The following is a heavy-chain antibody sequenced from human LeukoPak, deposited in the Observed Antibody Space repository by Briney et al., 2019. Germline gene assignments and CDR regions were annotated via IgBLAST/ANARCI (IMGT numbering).Heavy chain of an antibody. D-gene: IGHD6-6*01. Sequence: GASVKVSCKASGYTFTDYYMHWVRQAPGQGLEWMGWINPHSGGTNYALKFEGRITMTRDTSISTVYMEVSRLRSDDTAVYYCARDSSYSSSLYYFEFWGQGTLVSVSS. CDR2: INPHSGGT. V-gene: IGHV1-2*02. J-gene: IGHJ4*02. CDR3: ARDSSYSSSLYYFEF. CDR1: GYTFTDYY.